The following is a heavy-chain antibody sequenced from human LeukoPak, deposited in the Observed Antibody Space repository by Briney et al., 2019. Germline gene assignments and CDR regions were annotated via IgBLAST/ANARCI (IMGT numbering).Heavy chain of an antibody. V-gene: IGHV4-38-2*01. J-gene: IGHJ4*02. D-gene: IGHD6-13*01. CDR2: IYHSGST. CDR3: ARGEQQLAIDY. Sequence: SETLSLTCAVSGYSISSGYYWGWIRQPPGKGLEWIGSIYHSGSTHYNPSLKSRVTISVDTSKNQFSLKLSSVTAADTAVYYCARGEQQLAIDYWGQGTLVTVSS. CDR1: GYSISSGYY.